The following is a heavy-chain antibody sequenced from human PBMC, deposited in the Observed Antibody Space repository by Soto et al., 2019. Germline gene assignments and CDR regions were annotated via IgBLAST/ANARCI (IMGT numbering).Heavy chain of an antibody. CDR3: ARSGGYYYDSSGYYDLHDAFDI. Sequence: SQTLSLTCAISGDSVSSNSAAWNWIRQSPSRGLEWLGRTYYRSKWYNDYAVSVKSRITINPDTSKNQFSLQLNSVTPEDTAVYYCARSGGYYYDSSGYYDLHDAFDIWGQGTMVTVSS. J-gene: IGHJ3*02. CDR1: GDSVSSNSAA. CDR2: TYYRSKWYN. D-gene: IGHD3-22*01. V-gene: IGHV6-1*01.